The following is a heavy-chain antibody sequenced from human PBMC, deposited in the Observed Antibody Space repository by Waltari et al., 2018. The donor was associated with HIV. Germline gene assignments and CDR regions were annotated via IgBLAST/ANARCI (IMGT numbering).Heavy chain of an antibody. CDR2: IYYSGST. D-gene: IGHD6-13*01. CDR3: ARASGSSSWYIDYDGMDV. J-gene: IGHJ6*02. Sequence: QVQLQESGPGLVKPSETLSLTCTVSGGSISSYYWSWIRQPPGKGLEWIGYIYYSGSTNYNPSRKSRVTISVDTSKNQFSLKLSSVTAADTAVYYCARASGSSSWYIDYDGMDVWGQGTTVTVSS. V-gene: IGHV4-59*01. CDR1: GGSISSYY.